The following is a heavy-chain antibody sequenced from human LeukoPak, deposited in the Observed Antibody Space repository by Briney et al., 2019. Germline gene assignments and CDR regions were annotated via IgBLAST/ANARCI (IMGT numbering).Heavy chain of an antibody. J-gene: IGHJ4*02. Sequence: PGRSLRLSCAASGFTFDDYAMHWVRQAPGKGLEWVSGINWNSGSMGYADSVKGRLTISRDNAKNSLYLQMNSLRAEDTAVYYCARGYYDISVDPPTIDYWGQGTLVTVSS. V-gene: IGHV3-9*01. D-gene: IGHD3-9*01. CDR2: INWNSGSM. CDR3: ARGYYDISVDPPTIDY. CDR1: GFTFDDYA.